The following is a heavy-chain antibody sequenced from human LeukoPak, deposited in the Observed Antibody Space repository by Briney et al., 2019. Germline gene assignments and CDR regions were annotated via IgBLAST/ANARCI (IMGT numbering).Heavy chain of an antibody. J-gene: IGHJ4*02. V-gene: IGHV1-18*01. D-gene: IGHD3-3*01. CDR1: GYTFTSYG. Sequence: ASVKVSCKASGYTFTSYGISWVRQAPGQGLEWVGWISAYNGNTNYAQKLQGRVTMTTDTSTSTAYMELRSLRSDDTAVYYCARMLYDFWSGYYALGYWGQGTLVTVSS. CDR2: ISAYNGNT. CDR3: ARMLYDFWSGYYALGY.